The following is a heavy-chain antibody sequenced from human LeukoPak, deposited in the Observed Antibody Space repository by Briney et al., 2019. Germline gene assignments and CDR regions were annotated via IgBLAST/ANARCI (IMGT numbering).Heavy chain of an antibody. CDR3: ARGRRFDY. Sequence: PSETLSLTCAAYGGSFSGYYWSWIRQPPGKGLEWIGEINHSGSTNYNPSLKSRVTISVDTSKNQFSLKLSSVTAADTAVYYCARGRRFDYWGQGTLVTVSP. CDR2: INHSGST. V-gene: IGHV4-34*01. CDR1: GGSFSGYY. J-gene: IGHJ4*02.